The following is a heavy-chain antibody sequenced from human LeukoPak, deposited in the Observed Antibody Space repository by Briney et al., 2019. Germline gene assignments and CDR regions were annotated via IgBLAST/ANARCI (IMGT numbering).Heavy chain of an antibody. CDR3: AREEDYDGSGSYGPFDY. J-gene: IGHJ4*02. CDR2: ISSSGSTI. V-gene: IGHV3-48*03. D-gene: IGHD3-22*01. CDR1: GFTFNSYA. Sequence: GGSLRLSCAASGFTFNSYAMTWVRQAPGKGLEWVSYISSSGSTIYYADSVKGRFTISRDNAKNSLYLQMNSLRAEDTAVYYCAREEDYDGSGSYGPFDYWGQGTLVTVSS.